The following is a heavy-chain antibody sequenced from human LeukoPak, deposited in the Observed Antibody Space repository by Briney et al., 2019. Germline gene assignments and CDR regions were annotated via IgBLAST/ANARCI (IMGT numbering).Heavy chain of an antibody. CDR2: IKQDGSEK. J-gene: IGHJ4*02. Sequence: GGSLRLSCAASGFTFSSYWMSWVRQAPGKGLEWVANIKQDGSEKYYVDSVKGRFTISGDNAKNSLYLQVSSLRAEDTAVYYCARDTYDSSGYYAHLDYWGQGTLVTVSS. CDR1: GFTFSSYW. D-gene: IGHD3-22*01. CDR3: ARDTYDSSGYYAHLDY. V-gene: IGHV3-7*01.